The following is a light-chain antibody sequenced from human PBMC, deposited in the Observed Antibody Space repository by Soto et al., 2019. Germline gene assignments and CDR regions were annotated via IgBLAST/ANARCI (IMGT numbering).Light chain of an antibody. V-gene: IGKV1-27*01. CDR2: VAS. Sequence: DIQMTQSPSSLSASVGDRVTITCRPIQGISNYLAWYQQQQGKVPKLLIYVASTLQSGDSSRFSGSGSGTDFTLTTRSLQPEDLATYYCQRYNSAPWTFGQWTKVEIK. CDR1: QGISNY. CDR3: QRYNSAPWT. J-gene: IGKJ1*01.